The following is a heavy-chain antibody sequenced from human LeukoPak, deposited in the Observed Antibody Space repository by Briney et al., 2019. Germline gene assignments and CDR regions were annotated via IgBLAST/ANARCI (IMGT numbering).Heavy chain of an antibody. D-gene: IGHD2-2*01. V-gene: IGHV3-33*01. J-gene: IGHJ6*04. CDR1: GFTFSSYG. CDR2: IWYDGSNK. CDR3: ARGTPTKGMDV. Sequence: GGSLRLSCAASGFTFSSYGMHWVRQAPGKGLXWVAVIWYDGSNKYYADSVKGRFTISRDNSKNTLYLQMNSLRAEDTAVYYCARGTPTKGMDVWGKGTTVTVSS.